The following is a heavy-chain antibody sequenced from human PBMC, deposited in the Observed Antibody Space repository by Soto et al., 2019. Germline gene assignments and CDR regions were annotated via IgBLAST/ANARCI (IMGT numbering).Heavy chain of an antibody. CDR2: INPSGGST. V-gene: IGHV1-46*03. D-gene: IGHD3-22*01. CDR1: GYTFTSYY. J-gene: IGHJ6*02. CDR3: AREYYYDSSGYHLGYYYYGMDV. Sequence: ASVKVSCKASGYTFTSYYMHWVRQAPGQGLEWMGIINPSGGSTSYAQKFQGRVTMTRDTSTSTVYMELSSLRSEDTAVYYCAREYYYDSSGYHLGYYYYGMDVWGQWTTVTVSS.